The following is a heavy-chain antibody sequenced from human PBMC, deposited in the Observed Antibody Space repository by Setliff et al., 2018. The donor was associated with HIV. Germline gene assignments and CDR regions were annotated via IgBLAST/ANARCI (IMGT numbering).Heavy chain of an antibody. V-gene: IGHV1-2*02. J-gene: IGHJ4*02. CDR2: INPNSGDT. D-gene: IGHD6-25*01. Sequence: ASVKVSCKASGYIFSVYLMHWVRQAPGQGLEWMGWINPNSGDTKYAQEFEDRLTMTRDTSINIAYREINRLRSDDTDVYYCARVRLGYNDLTPPRHTQALGYWSQGTLVTDSS. CDR3: ARVRLGYNDLTPPRHTQALGY. CDR1: GYIFSVYL.